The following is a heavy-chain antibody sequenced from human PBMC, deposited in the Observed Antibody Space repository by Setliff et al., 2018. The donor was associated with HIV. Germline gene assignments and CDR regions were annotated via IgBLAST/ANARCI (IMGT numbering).Heavy chain of an antibody. D-gene: IGHD6-13*01. Sequence: PSETLSLTCTVSGGSISSSSYYWGWIRQPPGKGLEWIGSIYYSGSTYYNPSLKSRVTISVDTSKNQFSLKLSSVTAADTAVYYCARAAAAGRPYYYYFGLDVWGQGTTVTVSS. V-gene: IGHV4-39*01. CDR3: ARAAAAGRPYYYYFGLDV. CDR2: IYYSGST. CDR1: GGSISSSSYY. J-gene: IGHJ6*02.